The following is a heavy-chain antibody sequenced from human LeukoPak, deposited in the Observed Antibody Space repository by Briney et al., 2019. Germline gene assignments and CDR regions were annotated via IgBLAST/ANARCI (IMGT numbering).Heavy chain of an antibody. D-gene: IGHD3-22*01. Sequence: ASVKVSCKASGGTFGSYAISWVRQAPGQGLEWMGGIIPIFGTANYAQKFQGRVTITADESTSTAYMELSSLRSEDTAVYYCATAGLYYDSSGYPVSAFDIWGQGTMVTVSS. J-gene: IGHJ3*02. CDR2: IIPIFGTA. CDR1: GGTFGSYA. V-gene: IGHV1-69*13. CDR3: ATAGLYYDSSGYPVSAFDI.